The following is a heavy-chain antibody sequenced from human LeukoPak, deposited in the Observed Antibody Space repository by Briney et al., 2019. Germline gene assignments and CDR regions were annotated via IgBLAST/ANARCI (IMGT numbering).Heavy chain of an antibody. CDR1: GYTFTSYY. CDR2: INPSGGGT. Sequence: ASVTVSFKASGYTFTSYYIHWVRQAPGQGLEWMGVINPSGGGTSYAQKFQGRVTMTRDTSTSTVYMDLRRLRSEDTDVYFCARDMLAVPSNWFDPWGQGTLVTVSS. V-gene: IGHV1-46*01. J-gene: IGHJ5*02. CDR3: ARDMLAVPSNWFDP. D-gene: IGHD2-8*01.